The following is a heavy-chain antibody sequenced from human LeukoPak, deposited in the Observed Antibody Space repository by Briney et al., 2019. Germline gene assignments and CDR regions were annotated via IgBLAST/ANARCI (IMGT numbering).Heavy chain of an antibody. J-gene: IGHJ6*03. CDR3: AKGGGGRLIYYYYMDV. CDR1: GFTFDDYA. Sequence: PGGSLRLSCAASGFTFDDYAMHWVRQAPGKGLEGVSGISWDSDSIDYADSVKGRFTISRDNAKNSLYLQMNSLRAEDMALYYCAKGGGGRLIYYYYMDVWGKGTTVTVSS. D-gene: IGHD3-16*01. CDR2: ISWDSDSI. V-gene: IGHV3-9*03.